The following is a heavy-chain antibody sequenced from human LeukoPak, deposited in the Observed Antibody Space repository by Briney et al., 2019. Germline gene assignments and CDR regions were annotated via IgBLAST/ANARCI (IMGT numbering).Heavy chain of an antibody. CDR1: GYTFSDYY. Sequence: ASVKVSCKASGYTFSDYYIHWVRQAPGQGLEWMGRISPNSGGTNYAQKFQGRVTMTRDTSISTAYMELSSLRSDDTAVYYCARDPYYYDSSGYYYFDCWGQGTLVTVSS. CDR3: ARDPYYYDSSGYYYFDC. J-gene: IGHJ4*02. D-gene: IGHD3-22*01. CDR2: ISPNSGGT. V-gene: IGHV1-2*06.